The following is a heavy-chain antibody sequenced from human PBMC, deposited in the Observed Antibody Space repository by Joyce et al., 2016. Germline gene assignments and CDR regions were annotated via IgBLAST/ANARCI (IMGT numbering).Heavy chain of an antibody. D-gene: IGHD3-10*01. Sequence: EVQLVESGGGLVQPGGSLRLSCAASGFIFSNYTMKWVRQAPGKWLEWVSHISSSSRTIYYAESLKGRFTISRDNAKNSLYLQMNSLRAEDTAVYYCARKKYYGSGSYYKYYYYAMDVWGQGTTVTVSS. CDR3: ARKKYYGSGSYYKYYYYAMDV. CDR1: GFIFSNYT. J-gene: IGHJ6*02. CDR2: ISSSSRTI. V-gene: IGHV3-48*04.